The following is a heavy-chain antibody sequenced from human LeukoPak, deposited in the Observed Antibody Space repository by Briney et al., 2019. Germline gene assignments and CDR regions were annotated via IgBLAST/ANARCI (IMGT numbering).Heavy chain of an antibody. CDR3: ARIAYYYDSSGYQNTDY. CDR2: IIPIFGTA. D-gene: IGHD3-22*01. V-gene: IGHV1-69*13. CDR1: GGTFSSYA. Sequence: SVKVSCKASGGTFSSYAISWVRQAPGQGLEWMGGIIPIFGTATYAQKFQGRVTITADESTSTAYMELSSLRSEDTAVYYCARIAYYYDSSGYQNTDYWGQGTLVTVSS. J-gene: IGHJ4*02.